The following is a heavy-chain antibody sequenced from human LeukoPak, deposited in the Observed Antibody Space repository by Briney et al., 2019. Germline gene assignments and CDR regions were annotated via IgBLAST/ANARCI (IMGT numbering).Heavy chain of an antibody. D-gene: IGHD4-17*01. J-gene: IGHJ4*02. CDR2: ISSISSYI. CDR3: ARDHYGDSDS. Sequence: GGSLRLSCAASAFTFSSYSMNWVRQAPGKGLEWVSSISSISSYIYYADSVKGRFTISRDNAKNSLYLQMNSLRAEDTAVYYCARDHYGDSDSWGQGTLVTVSS. CDR1: AFTFSSYS. V-gene: IGHV3-21*01.